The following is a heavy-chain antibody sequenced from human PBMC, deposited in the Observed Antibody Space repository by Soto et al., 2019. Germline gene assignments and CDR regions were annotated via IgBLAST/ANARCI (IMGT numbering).Heavy chain of an antibody. V-gene: IGHV1-24*01. CDR1: GYILTKLS. J-gene: IGHJ6*02. D-gene: IGHD2-2*01. Sequence: QVQLVQSGAEVKKPGASVKVSCKVSGYILTKLSMHWVRQAPGKGLEWMGGFDPEDGEKVYAQKFQGRVTMTEDRSTDSAFLESSNLISEDTAVYYCATSSPANYYYGVDVWGQGTTVTVS. CDR3: ATSSPANYYYGVDV. CDR2: FDPEDGEK.